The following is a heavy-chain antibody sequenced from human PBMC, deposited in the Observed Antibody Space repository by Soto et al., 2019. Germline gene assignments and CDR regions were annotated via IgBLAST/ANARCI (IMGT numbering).Heavy chain of an antibody. J-gene: IGHJ6*02. CDR2: ISAYNGKT. Sequence: SVKLSSKASGYTFTSYAISWVRQAPGQGLEWMGWISAYNGKTNYAQKPQGRVTMTTDTSTSTAYMELRSLRSDDTAVYYCASPTGGWFGYYYYVTDVWGQGTTVTVSS. D-gene: IGHD3-10*01. CDR1: GYTFTSYA. V-gene: IGHV1-18*01. CDR3: ASPTGGWFGYYYYVTDV.